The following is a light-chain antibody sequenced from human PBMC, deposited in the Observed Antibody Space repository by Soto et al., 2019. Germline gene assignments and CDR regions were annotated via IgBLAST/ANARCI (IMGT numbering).Light chain of an antibody. J-gene: IGKJ4*01. CDR1: QSVSSN. V-gene: IGKV3-15*01. Sequence: EIVFTHSPGTLSLSPGERATLSCRASQSVSSNLAWYQQKPGQAPRLLIYGASTRATGMPARFSGSGSGTEFTLTISSLQSEDFAIYFCQQYNNWPLTFGGGTKVDIK. CDR3: QQYNNWPLT. CDR2: GAS.